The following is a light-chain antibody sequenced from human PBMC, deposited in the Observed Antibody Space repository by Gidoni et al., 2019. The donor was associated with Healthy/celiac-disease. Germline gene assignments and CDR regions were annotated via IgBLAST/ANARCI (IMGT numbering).Light chain of an antibody. V-gene: IGKV3-20*01. CDR3: QQYGSSPYT. CDR2: GAS. J-gene: IGKJ2*01. Sequence: EIVWTQTPGTLSVSPAERATLTCRARQSVSSSYLAWYQQKPCQAPRLLNYGASSRPTGIPDRFRDRGSGTDFTLTISRLEPEAFAVYYCQQYGSSPYTFGQGTKLEIK. CDR1: QSVSSSY.